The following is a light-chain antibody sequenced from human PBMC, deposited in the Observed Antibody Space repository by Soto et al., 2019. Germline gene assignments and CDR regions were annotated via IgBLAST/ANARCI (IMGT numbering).Light chain of an antibody. CDR1: QSISTY. CDR3: QQSSNTPLT. V-gene: IGKV1-39*01. J-gene: IGKJ3*01. Sequence: DIQMTQSPSSLSASVGGRVTITCRASQSISTYLNWYQQKPGKAPKLLIYAASTLPSGVPSRFSGSGFGTDFTLTISSLQPEDFATYFCQQSSNTPLTFGPGTKVDIK. CDR2: AAS.